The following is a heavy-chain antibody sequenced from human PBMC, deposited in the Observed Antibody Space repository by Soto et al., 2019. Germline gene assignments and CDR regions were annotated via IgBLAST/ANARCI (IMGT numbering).Heavy chain of an antibody. D-gene: IGHD3-16*01. CDR1: GYSFTSYW. J-gene: IGHJ5*02. Sequence: GESLKISCNGSGYSFTSYWIGWVRQMPGKGLEWMGIIYPGDSDTRYSPSFQGQVSNSAFKSISTAYLQWSSLKASDTAMYYWAGFGIDFVYWFRDNWCDPWGQGTLVTVSS. CDR3: AGFGIDFVYWFRDNWCDP. CDR2: IYPGDSDT. V-gene: IGHV5-51*01.